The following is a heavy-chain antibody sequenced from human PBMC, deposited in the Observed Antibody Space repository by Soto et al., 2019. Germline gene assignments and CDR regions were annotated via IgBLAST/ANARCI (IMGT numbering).Heavy chain of an antibody. J-gene: IGHJ4*02. CDR1: GFSLRDYY. CDR2: ISPGGDII. CDR3: TRDPRMTDF. V-gene: IGHV3-11*01. Sequence: LRLSCAASGFSLRDYYMTWIRQAPGKGLELLSYISPGGDIIKYADPVKGRFIISRDNAKNSLYLHMNSLRAEDTAVYYCTRDPRMTDFWGQGTLVTVSS.